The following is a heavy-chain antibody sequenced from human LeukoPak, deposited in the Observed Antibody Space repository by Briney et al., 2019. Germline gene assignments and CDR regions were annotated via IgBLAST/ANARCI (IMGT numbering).Heavy chain of an antibody. CDR2: INHRGST. V-gene: IGHV4-34*01. CDR1: GGSFSGYY. Sequence: SETLSLTCAVYGGSFSGYYWSWIRQPPGKGLEWIGEINHRGSTNYNPSLKSRVTISVDTSKNQFSLKLSSVTAADTAVYYCARGPNWGSRLYYFDYWGQGTLVTVSS. D-gene: IGHD7-27*01. J-gene: IGHJ4*02. CDR3: ARGPNWGSRLYYFDY.